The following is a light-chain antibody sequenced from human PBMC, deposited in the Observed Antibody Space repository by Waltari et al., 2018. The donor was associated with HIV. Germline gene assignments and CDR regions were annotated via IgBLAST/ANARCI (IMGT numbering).Light chain of an antibody. CDR2: KDT. CDR3: QSADSSGTWV. Sequence: SYELKQPPSESVSTRQTARNTCSGNASPKQQANWYHQKPGQAPVLVIYKDTERPSGIPGRFSGSSSGTTVTLTISGVQAEDEADYYCQSADSSGTWVFGGGTKLTVL. J-gene: IGLJ3*02. CDR1: ASPKQQ. V-gene: IGLV3-25*03.